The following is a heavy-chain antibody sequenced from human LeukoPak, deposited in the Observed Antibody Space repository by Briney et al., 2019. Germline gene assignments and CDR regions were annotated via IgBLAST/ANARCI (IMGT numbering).Heavy chain of an antibody. V-gene: IGHV3-20*04. J-gene: IGHJ3*01. CDR3: ARDLGHSYGHAVDAFDV. D-gene: IGHD5-18*01. CDR2: INWSGSST. Sequence: GGSLRLSCAAFGFTFDDYDINWVRQVPGKGLEWVSGINWSGSSTAYTDSVKGRFTISRDNAKNSLYLQMNSLTVEDTALYYCARDLGHSYGHAVDAFDVWGQGTMVTVSS. CDR1: GFTFDDYD.